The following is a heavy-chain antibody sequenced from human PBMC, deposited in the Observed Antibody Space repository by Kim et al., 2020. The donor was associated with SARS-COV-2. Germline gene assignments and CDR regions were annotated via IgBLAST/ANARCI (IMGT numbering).Heavy chain of an antibody. Sequence: GYADSVKGRFTIARDNAKNSLYLQMNSLRAEDTALYYCARVLEHRGYFDYWGQGTLVTVSS. J-gene: IGHJ4*02. D-gene: IGHD1-1*01. V-gene: IGHV3-20*03. CDR3: ARVLEHRGYFDY.